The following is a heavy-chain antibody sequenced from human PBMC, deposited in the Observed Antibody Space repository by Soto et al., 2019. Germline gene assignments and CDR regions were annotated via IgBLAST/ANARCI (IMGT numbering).Heavy chain of an antibody. J-gene: IGHJ1*01. D-gene: IGHD3-16*01. Sequence: PGGSLRLSCAGSGFRFSSSWMSWIRQAPGKGLEWVAHINQGGSQKYYVDSAKGRFTISRDNAKTSLNLQMNNLRAEDTATYYCASWADAADEDYFHHWGQGTLVTVSS. CDR2: INQGGSQK. V-gene: IGHV3-7*03. CDR3: ASWADAADEDYFHH. CDR1: GFRFSSSW.